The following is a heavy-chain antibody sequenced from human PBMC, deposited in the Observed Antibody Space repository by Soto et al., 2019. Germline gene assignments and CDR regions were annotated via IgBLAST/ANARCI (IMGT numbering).Heavy chain of an antibody. J-gene: IGHJ5*02. CDR2: INHSGST. D-gene: IGHD6-13*01. CDR1: GGSISSGGYY. V-gene: IGHV4-34*01. CDR3: AWGVKAAAGTAYGFDP. Sequence: PSETLSLTCAVSGGSISSGGYYWSWIRQPPGKGLEWIGEINHSGSTNYNPSLKSRVTISVDTSKNQFSLKLSSVTAADTAVYYCAWGVKAAAGTAYGFDPGGQGTLVT.